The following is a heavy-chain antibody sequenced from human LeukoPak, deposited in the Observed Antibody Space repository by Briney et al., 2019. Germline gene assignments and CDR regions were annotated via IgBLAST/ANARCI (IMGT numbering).Heavy chain of an antibody. CDR3: ARVGVRGVYDAFDI. CDR1: GFTVSSNY. V-gene: IGHV3-11*04. D-gene: IGHD3-10*01. CDR2: ISSSGSTI. Sequence: GGSLRLSCAASGFTVSSNYMSWVRQAPGKGLEWVSYISSSGSTIYYADSVKGRFTISRDNAKNSLYLQMNSLRAEDTAVYYCARVGVRGVYDAFDIWGQGTMVTVSS. J-gene: IGHJ3*02.